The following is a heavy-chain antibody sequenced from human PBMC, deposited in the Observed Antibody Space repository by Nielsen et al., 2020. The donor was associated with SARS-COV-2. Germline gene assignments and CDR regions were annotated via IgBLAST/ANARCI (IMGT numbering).Heavy chain of an antibody. V-gene: IGHV3-33*01. D-gene: IGHD2-2*01. CDR2: IWYDGSNK. Sequence: GGSLRLSCAASGFTFSSYGMHWVRQAPGKGLEWVAVIWYDGSNKYYADSVKGRFTISRDNSKNTLYLQMNSLRAEDTAVYYCARDQGYCSSTSCFYYGMDVWGQGTTVTVSS. CDR3: ARDQGYCSSTSCFYYGMDV. J-gene: IGHJ6*02. CDR1: GFTFSSYG.